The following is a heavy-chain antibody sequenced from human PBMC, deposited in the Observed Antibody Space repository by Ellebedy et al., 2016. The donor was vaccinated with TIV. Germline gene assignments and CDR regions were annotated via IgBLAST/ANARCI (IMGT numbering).Heavy chain of an antibody. CDR1: GFTFSTYT. J-gene: IGHJ5*02. CDR2: ISGSGDSI. V-gene: IGHV3-48*01. Sequence: GESLKISCAASGFTFSTYTMTWVRQPPRKGLEWVSSISGSGDSIYYADSVKGRFTISRDNAKNSLYLQMNSLRAEDTAVYYCAKSFTANWFDPWGQGTLVTVSS. CDR3: AKSFTANWFDP.